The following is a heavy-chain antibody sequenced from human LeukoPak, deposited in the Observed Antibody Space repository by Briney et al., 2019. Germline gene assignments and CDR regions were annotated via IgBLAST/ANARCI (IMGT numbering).Heavy chain of an antibody. CDR2: IYYSGST. V-gene: IGHV4-59*01. J-gene: IGHJ4*02. D-gene: IGHD3-3*01. Sequence: SETLSLTCTVSGGSISSYYWSWIRQPPGKGLEWIGYIYYSGSTNYNPSLKSRVTISVDTSKNQFSLKLSSVTAADTAVYYCARGPYYDFWGGYYLAWGQGTLVTVSS. CDR1: GGSISSYY. CDR3: ARGPYYDFWGGYYLA.